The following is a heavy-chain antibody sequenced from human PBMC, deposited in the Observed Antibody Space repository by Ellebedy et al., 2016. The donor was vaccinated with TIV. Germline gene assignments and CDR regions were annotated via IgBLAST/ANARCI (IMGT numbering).Heavy chain of an antibody. CDR1: GFTLSTYS. CDR2: ISTTSTYI. J-gene: IGHJ5*02. D-gene: IGHD6-6*01. V-gene: IGHV3-21*01. CDR3: VRDLAPMNIGARWFDP. Sequence: PGGSLRLSCAASGFTLSTYSMNWVRQTPGKGLEWVSSISTTSTYIYYADSVRGRFTISRDNAKNSLFLQMNSLRADDTAVYYCVRDLAPMNIGARWFDPWGQGTLVTVSS.